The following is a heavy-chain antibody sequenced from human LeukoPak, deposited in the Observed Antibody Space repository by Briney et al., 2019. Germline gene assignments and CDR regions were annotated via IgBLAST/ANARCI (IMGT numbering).Heavy chain of an antibody. Sequence: GRSLRLSCAASGFTFDDYAMHWVRQAPGKGLEWVSGISWNSGSIGYADSVKGRFTISRDNAKNSLYLQMNSLRAEDTALYYCAKKLLWFGELSPRAFDIWGQGTMVTVSS. V-gene: IGHV3-9*01. CDR2: ISWNSGSI. CDR3: AKKLLWFGELSPRAFDI. CDR1: GFTFDDYA. J-gene: IGHJ3*02. D-gene: IGHD3-10*01.